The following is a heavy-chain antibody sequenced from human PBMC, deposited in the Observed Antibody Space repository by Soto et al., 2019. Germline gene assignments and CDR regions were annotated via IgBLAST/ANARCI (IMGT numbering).Heavy chain of an antibody. J-gene: IGHJ5*02. Sequence: PSETLSLTCTVSGGSISSGGYYWSWIRQHPGKGLEWIGYIYYSGSTYYNPSLKSRVTISVDTSKNQFSLKLSSVTAADTAVYYCARTGYSYGYLSDPWGQGTLVTVSS. D-gene: IGHD5-18*01. V-gene: IGHV4-31*03. CDR2: IYYSGST. CDR3: ARTGYSYGYLSDP. CDR1: GGSISSGGYY.